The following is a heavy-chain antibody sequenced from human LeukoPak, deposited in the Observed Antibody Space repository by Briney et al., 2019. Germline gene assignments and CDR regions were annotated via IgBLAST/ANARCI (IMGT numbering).Heavy chain of an antibody. J-gene: IGHJ4*02. Sequence: PGGSLRLSCAASGFTFSSYAMHWVRQAPGKGLEYVSAISSNGYSTYYANSVKGRFTISRDNPKNTLYLQMGSLRVEDMAVYYCARGRSPDYYGSGSYYRYFDYWGQGTLVTVSS. D-gene: IGHD3-10*01. CDR2: ISSNGYST. CDR3: ARGRSPDYYGSGSYYRYFDY. V-gene: IGHV3-64*01. CDR1: GFTFSSYA.